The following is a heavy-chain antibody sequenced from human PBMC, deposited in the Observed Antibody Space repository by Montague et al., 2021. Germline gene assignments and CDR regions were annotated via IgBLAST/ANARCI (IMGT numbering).Heavy chain of an antibody. V-gene: IGHV4-39*07. CDR2: IYYSGNS. CDR1: GASITSNIYY. D-gene: IGHD6-13*01. Sequence: SETLSLTCTVSGASITSNIYYWGWIRQSPGKGLGWIGSIYYSGNSFYQPSLKSRITMAVDTSKNQLSLKLSSVTAADTAIYYCARVFSSWYVGWFDPWGQGTLVTVSS. CDR3: ARVFSSWYVGWFDP. J-gene: IGHJ5*02.